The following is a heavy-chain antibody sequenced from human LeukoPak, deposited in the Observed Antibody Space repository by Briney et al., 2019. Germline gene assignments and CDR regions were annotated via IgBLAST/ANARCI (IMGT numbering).Heavy chain of an antibody. J-gene: IGHJ4*02. CDR2: ITSSGGTT. CDR1: GFTFSSYA. CDR3: ARDRPNYYDTSGHYYRRDGDY. Sequence: GGSLRLSCAASGFTFSSYAMSWVRQAPGKGLEWVSSITSSGGTTLYAGSLKGQLTISRDNSNNTLYLQLNSLRAEDTAVYYCARDRPNYYDTSGHYYRRDGDYWGQGTLVTVSS. V-gene: IGHV3-23*01. D-gene: IGHD3-22*01.